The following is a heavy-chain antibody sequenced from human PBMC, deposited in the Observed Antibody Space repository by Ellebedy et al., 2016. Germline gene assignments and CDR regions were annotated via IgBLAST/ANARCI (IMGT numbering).Heavy chain of an antibody. Sequence: SETLSLTCTVSGGSISSYYWSWIRQPPGKGLEWIGYIYYSGSTNYNPSLKSRVTISVDTSKNQFSLKLSSVTAADTAVYYCASALGVTETPFDYWGQGTLVTVSS. CDR2: IYYSGST. D-gene: IGHD2-21*02. J-gene: IGHJ4*02. V-gene: IGHV4-59*08. CDR3: ASALGVTETPFDY. CDR1: GGSISSYY.